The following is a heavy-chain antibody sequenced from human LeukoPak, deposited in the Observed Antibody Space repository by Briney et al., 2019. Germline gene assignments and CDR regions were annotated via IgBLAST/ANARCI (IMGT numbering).Heavy chain of an antibody. CDR2: IYPGDSDT. CDR1: GYSFTSYW. D-gene: IGHD3-3*01. V-gene: IGHV5-51*04. J-gene: IGHJ6*03. CDR3: ARSRDVLRFFSYMDV. Sequence: GESLKISCNGSGYSFTSYWIGWVRQMPGKGLEWMGIIYPGDSDTRYSPSFQGQVTISADKPISTAYLQWSSLKASDTAMYYCARSRDVLRFFSYMDVWGKGTTVTVSS.